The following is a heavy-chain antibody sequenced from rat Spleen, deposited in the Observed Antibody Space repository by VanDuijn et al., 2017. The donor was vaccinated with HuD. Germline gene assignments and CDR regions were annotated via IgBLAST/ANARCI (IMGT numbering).Heavy chain of an antibody. D-gene: IGHD4-3*01. V-gene: IGHV5-20*01. CDR3: ARLGGLRNWFAY. Sequence: EVQLVESGGGLVQPGRSLRLSCAASGFTFSDYYMAWVRQAPKKGLEWVASISYDGSATYYRDSVKGRFTISRDNAKSSLYLQMDSLRSEDTATYFCARLGGLRNWFAYWGQGTLVTVSS. CDR2: ISYDGSAT. J-gene: IGHJ3*01. CDR1: GFTFSDYY.